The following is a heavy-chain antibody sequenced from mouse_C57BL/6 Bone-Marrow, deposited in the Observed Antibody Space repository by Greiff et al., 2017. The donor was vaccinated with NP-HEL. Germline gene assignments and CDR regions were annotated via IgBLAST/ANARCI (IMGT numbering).Heavy chain of an antibody. Sequence: QVQLQQPGAELVKPGASVKLSCKASGYTFTSYWMHWVKQRPGQGLEWIGMIHPNSGSTNYNEKIKSKATLTVDKSSSTAYMQLSSLTSEDSAVYYCARSSLQLRLRGYFDYWGQGTTLTVSS. V-gene: IGHV1-64*01. CDR3: ARSSLQLRLRGYFDY. J-gene: IGHJ2*01. CDR1: GYTFTSYW. D-gene: IGHD3-2*02. CDR2: IHPNSGST.